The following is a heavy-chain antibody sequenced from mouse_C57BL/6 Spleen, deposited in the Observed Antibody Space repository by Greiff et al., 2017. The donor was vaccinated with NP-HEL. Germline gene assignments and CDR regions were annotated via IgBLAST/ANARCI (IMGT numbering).Heavy chain of an antibody. V-gene: IGHV1-69*01. Sequence: QVQLQQPGAELVMPGASVKLSCKASGYTFTSYWMHWVKQRPGQGLEWIGEIDPSDSYTNYNQKFKGKSTLTVDKSSSTAYMQLSSLTSEDSAVYYCARYGIYYGSSYGYFDVWGTGTTVTVSS. D-gene: IGHD1-1*01. CDR2: IDPSDSYT. CDR1: GYTFTSYW. CDR3: ARYGIYYGSSYGYFDV. J-gene: IGHJ1*03.